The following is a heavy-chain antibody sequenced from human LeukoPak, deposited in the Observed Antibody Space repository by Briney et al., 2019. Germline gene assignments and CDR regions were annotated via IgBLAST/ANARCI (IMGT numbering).Heavy chain of an antibody. CDR3: ARDTLNGPFVISLDY. CDR1: GFSFSSYE. V-gene: IGHV3-48*03. J-gene: IGHJ4*02. D-gene: IGHD3-9*01. CDR2: ISSGGNTE. Sequence: GGSLRLSCAASGFSFSSYEMNWVRQAPGKGLEWVSHISSGGNTEYYVDSVRGRFTMSRDDAKNLLFLQMNSLRAEDTAVYYCARDTLNGPFVISLDYWGQGALVTVSS.